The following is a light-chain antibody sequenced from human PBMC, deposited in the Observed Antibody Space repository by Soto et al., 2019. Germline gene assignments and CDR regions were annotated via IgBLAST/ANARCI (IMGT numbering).Light chain of an antibody. Sequence: QSVLTQPASVSGSPGQSITISCTGTSGDIGSYNLVSWYQHHPGKAPQLMIYEVNKRPSGVSDRFSGSKSGNTASLTISGLQPEDETDYYCCSYAGSSTPFVFGTGTKLTVL. CDR1: SGDIGSYNL. V-gene: IGLV2-23*02. CDR3: CSYAGSSTPFV. CDR2: EVN. J-gene: IGLJ1*01.